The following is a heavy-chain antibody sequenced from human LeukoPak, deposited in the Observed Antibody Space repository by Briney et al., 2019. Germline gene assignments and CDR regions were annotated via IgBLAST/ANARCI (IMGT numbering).Heavy chain of an antibody. V-gene: IGHV3-21*01. Sequence: PGGSLRLSCVASGFTFSSYSMNWVRQAPGKGLEWVSFISGSSSYKYNADSVKGRFTISRDNAKNSLFLQMDSLRAEDTAVYYCARGGFGELNYYLDVWGQGTTVTVSS. CDR2: ISGSSSYK. CDR3: ARGGFGELNYYLDV. D-gene: IGHD3-10*01. J-gene: IGHJ6*03. CDR1: GFTFSSYS.